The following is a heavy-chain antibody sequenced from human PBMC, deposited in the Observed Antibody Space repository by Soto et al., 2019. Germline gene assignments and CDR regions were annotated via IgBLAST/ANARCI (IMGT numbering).Heavy chain of an antibody. D-gene: IGHD3-16*01. J-gene: IGHJ5*02. CDR1: GFTFSSDW. V-gene: IGHV3-74*01. CDR2: IKSDGTRT. Sequence: EVQLVESGGGLVQRGGSLRLSCAASGFTFSSDWMHWVRQAPGTGLVWVSRIKSDGTRTNYADFVKGRVTISRDNAKNMLYLEIDSLRAEDTAVYLCARGNMRRGIMIGAYKWVDPWGQGTLVTVSS. CDR3: ARGNMRRGIMIGAYKWVDP.